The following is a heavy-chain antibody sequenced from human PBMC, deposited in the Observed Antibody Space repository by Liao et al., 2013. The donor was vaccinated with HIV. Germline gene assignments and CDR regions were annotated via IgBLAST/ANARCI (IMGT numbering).Heavy chain of an antibody. CDR3: ARGGYWGRYFDY. Sequence: QVQLQQWGAGLLKPSETLSLTCTVSGGSISSYYWNWVRQSAGKGLEWIGRVHASGTTIYNPSLNSRVTMSVDTSKNQFSLKLSSVTAADTAVYYCARGGYWGRYFDYWGQGTLVTVSS. CDR1: GGSISSYY. J-gene: IGHJ4*02. D-gene: IGHD7-27*01. V-gene: IGHV4-59*10. CDR2: VHASGTT.